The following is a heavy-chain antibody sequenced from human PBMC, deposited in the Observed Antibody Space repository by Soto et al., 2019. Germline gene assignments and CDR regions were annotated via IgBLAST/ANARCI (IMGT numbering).Heavy chain of an antibody. D-gene: IGHD4-17*01. CDR3: ARESTASSGAFDI. CDR2: IYYSGST. V-gene: IGHV4-31*03. CDR1: GGSISSGGYY. J-gene: IGHJ3*02. Sequence: QVQLQESGPGLVKPSQTLSLTCTVSGGSISSGGYYWSWIRQHPGKGLAWIGYIYYSGSTYYNPSLKSRVTISVDKSKNQFSLKLSSVTAADTAVYYCARESTASSGAFDIWGQGTMVTVSS.